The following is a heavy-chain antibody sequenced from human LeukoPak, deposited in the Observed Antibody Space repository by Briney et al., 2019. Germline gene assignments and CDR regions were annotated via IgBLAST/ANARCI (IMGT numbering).Heavy chain of an antibody. J-gene: IGHJ4*02. CDR2: ISGNSEYT. D-gene: IGHD2-15*01. CDR1: GFTFGSYA. CDR3: ARHLGYCSSGTCYFTY. Sequence: GGSLRLSCAASGFTFGSYAMSWVRQAPGKGLEWVSAISGNSEYTYYADSVKGRFTISRDNSKRTLFLQMNSLRAEDTAVYHCARHLGYCSSGTCYFTYWGQGTLVTVSS. V-gene: IGHV3-23*01.